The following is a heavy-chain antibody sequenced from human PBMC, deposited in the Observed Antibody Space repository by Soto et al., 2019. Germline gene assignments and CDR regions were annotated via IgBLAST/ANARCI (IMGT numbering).Heavy chain of an antibody. D-gene: IGHD5-12*01. J-gene: IGHJ4*02. CDR1: DDSINSDKYY. Sequence: TSETLSLTCSVSDDSINSDKYYWGWIRQPPGKGLEWIGSIYYRGNAYYNPSLQTRVTISLDKSKSQFSLKLNSVTAADSAVHFCARLEGLATISYYFDFWGPGALVTVSS. V-gene: IGHV4-39*01. CDR2: IYYRGNA. CDR3: ARLEGLATISYYFDF.